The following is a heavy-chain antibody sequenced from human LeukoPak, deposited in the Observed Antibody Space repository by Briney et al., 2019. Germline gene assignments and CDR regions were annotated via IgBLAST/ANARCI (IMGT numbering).Heavy chain of an antibody. D-gene: IGHD2-2*01. J-gene: IGHJ6*02. CDR2: IYYSGST. V-gene: IGHV4-59*08. CDR3: ARLRILQLPDDYYFYGMDV. Sequence: KPSETLSLTCTVSGGSISSYYWSWIRQPPGRGLEWIGYIYYSGSTNYNPSLRSRVTISVDTSKNQFSLKLSSVTAADTAVYYCARLRILQLPDDYYFYGMDVWGQGTTVTVSS. CDR1: GGSISSYY.